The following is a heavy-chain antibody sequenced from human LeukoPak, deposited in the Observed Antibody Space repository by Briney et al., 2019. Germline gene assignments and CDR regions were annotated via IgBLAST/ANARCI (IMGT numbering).Heavy chain of an antibody. D-gene: IGHD3-22*01. Sequence: GGSLRLSCAASGFTFSGYSMNWVRQAPGKGLEWVSSISSSSIYIYYADSVKGRFTISRDNAKTSLYLQMNSLRAEDTAVYYCAKGHSGYYYRHFDYWGQGTLVTVSS. V-gene: IGHV3-21*04. CDR3: AKGHSGYYYRHFDY. CDR2: ISSSSIYI. J-gene: IGHJ4*02. CDR1: GFTFSGYS.